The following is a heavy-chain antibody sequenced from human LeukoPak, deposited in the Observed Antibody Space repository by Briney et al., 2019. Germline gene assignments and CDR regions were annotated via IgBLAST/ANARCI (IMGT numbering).Heavy chain of an antibody. J-gene: IGHJ4*02. CDR1: GFTFSSYA. Sequence: GGSLRLSCAASGFTFSSYAMIWVRQAPGKGLEWVSGISGSGGSTFYADSLKGRFTISRDNSKNTLYLQMNSLRAEDTAVYYCARLIEKYYYGSGSYYDDYWGQGTLVTVSS. V-gene: IGHV3-23*01. D-gene: IGHD3-10*01. CDR2: ISGSGGST. CDR3: ARLIEKYYYGSGSYYDDY.